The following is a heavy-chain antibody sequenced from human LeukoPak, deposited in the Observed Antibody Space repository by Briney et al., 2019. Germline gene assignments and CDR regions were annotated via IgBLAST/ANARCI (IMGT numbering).Heavy chain of an antibody. CDR1: GGTFSSYA. V-gene: IGHV1-69*05. CDR2: IIPIFGTA. CDR3: ARSEIYYYDSSGYRPFDY. Sequence: SVKVSCKASGGTFSSYAISWVRQAPGQGLEWMGGIIPIFGTANYAQKFQGRVTITTDESTSTAYMELSRLRSEDTAVYYCARSEIYYYDSSGYRPFDYWGQGTLVTVSS. D-gene: IGHD3-22*01. J-gene: IGHJ4*02.